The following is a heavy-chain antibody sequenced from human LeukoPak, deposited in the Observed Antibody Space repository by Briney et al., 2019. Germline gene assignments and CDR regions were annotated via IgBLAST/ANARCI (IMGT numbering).Heavy chain of an antibody. V-gene: IGHV4-4*02. CDR3: ARGQKYRNGYTVTELGSGYFDY. Sequence: PSGTLSLTCAVSGGSISSSNWWSWVRQPPGKGLEWIGYIYYSGRTNYNPSLKSRVTISVDTSKNQFSLTLSSVTAADTAVYYCARGQKYRNGYTVTELGSGYFDYWGQGTLVTVSS. D-gene: IGHD5-18*01. CDR1: GGSISSSNW. J-gene: IGHJ4*02. CDR2: IYYSGRT.